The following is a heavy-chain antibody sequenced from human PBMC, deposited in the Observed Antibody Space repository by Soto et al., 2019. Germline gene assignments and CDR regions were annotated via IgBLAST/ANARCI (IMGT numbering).Heavy chain of an antibody. V-gene: IGHV3-43*01. Sequence: EVQLVESGGVVVQPGGSLRLSCAASGFTFDDYTMHWVRQAPGKGLEWVSLISWDGGSTYYADSVKGRFTISRDNSKNSLYLQMNSLRTEDTALYYSAKELIAQAAAGTSLPMSIDYWGQGTLVTVSS. CDR1: GFTFDDYT. J-gene: IGHJ4*02. CDR3: AKELIAQAAAGTSLPMSIDY. D-gene: IGHD6-13*01. CDR2: ISWDGGST.